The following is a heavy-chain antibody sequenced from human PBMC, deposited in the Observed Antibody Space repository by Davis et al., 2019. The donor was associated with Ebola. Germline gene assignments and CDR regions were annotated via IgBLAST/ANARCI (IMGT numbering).Heavy chain of an antibody. V-gene: IGHV3-21*01. D-gene: IGHD5-24*01. CDR2: ISSSSSYI. J-gene: IGHJ4*02. CDR1: GFTFSSYS. CDR3: ARGTGEMATPLY. Sequence: GESLKISCAASGFTFSSYSMNWVRQAPGKGLEWVSSISSSSSYIYYADSVKGRFTISRDNAKNSLYLQMNSLRAEDTAVYYCARGTGEMATPLYWGQGTLVTVSS.